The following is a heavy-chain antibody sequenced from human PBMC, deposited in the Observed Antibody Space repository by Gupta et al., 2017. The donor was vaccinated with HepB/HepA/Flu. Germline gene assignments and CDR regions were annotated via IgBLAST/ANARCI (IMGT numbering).Heavy chain of an antibody. CDR1: GFNFADHG. D-gene: IGHD3-3*01. J-gene: IGHJ4*02. V-gene: IGHV3-49*04. CDR2: IRTKAYREKT. Sequence: EVQLVESGGGLVQPGRSLRLSCAGSGFNFADHGLSWVRQAPGKGLEWVGLIRTKAYREKTEYAASVKGRFTISRDDSKGIAYLQMGGLKTEDTAVYYCTRDHGDLRFLERLFKYWGQGTPVTVSS. CDR3: TRDHGDLRFLERLFKY.